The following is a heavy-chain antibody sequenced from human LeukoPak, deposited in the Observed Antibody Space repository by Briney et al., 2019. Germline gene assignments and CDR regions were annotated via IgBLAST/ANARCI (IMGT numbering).Heavy chain of an antibody. Sequence: GGSLRLSYAASGFTFSSYAMSWVRQAPGKGLEWVSAISGSGGSTYYADSVKGRFTISRDNSKNTLYLQMNSLRAEDTAVYYCAKNFQWLVRARIDYWGQGTLVTVSS. CDR1: GFTFSSYA. CDR3: AKNFQWLVRARIDY. V-gene: IGHV3-23*01. D-gene: IGHD6-19*01. J-gene: IGHJ4*02. CDR2: ISGSGGST.